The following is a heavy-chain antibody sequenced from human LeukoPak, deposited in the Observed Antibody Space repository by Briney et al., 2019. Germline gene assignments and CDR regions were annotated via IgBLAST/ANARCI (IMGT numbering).Heavy chain of an antibody. CDR2: ILAGGDAT. D-gene: IGHD6-19*01. CDR1: GFTFSSHA. Sequence: GGSLRLSCAASGFTFSSHAMTWVRQGPGKGLEWVSTILAGGDATFYADSVKGRFTISRDNAKNSLYLQMNSLRAEDTAVYYCARNIAVAEALEDYWGQGTLVTVSS. V-gene: IGHV3-21*01. J-gene: IGHJ4*02. CDR3: ARNIAVAEALEDY.